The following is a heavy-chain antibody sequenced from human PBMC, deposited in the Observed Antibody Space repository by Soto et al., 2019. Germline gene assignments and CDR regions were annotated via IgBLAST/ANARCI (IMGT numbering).Heavy chain of an antibody. D-gene: IGHD2-2*01. CDR2: INHSEST. J-gene: IGHJ6*02. V-gene: IGHV4-34*01. CDR1: GGSFSGYY. Sequence: PSETLSLTCAVYGGSFSGYYWSWIRQPPGKGLEWIGEINHSESTSYNPSLKSRVTISVDASKNQFSLKLSSVTAADTAVYYCARGWAVVVPAAPPYYYYGMDVWGQGTTVTVSS. CDR3: ARGWAVVVPAAPPYYYYGMDV.